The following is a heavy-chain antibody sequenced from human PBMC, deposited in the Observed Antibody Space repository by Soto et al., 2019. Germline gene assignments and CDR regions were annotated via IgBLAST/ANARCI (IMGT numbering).Heavy chain of an antibody. CDR2: ISGSGGST. CDR1: GFTFSSYA. V-gene: IGHV3-23*01. Sequence: VGSLRLSCAASGFTFSSYAMSWVRQAPGKGLEWVSAISGSGGSTYYADSVKGRFTISRDNSKNTLYLQMNSLRAEDTAVYYCAKDSSFSIAVAGTRTDKNYYYYYGMDVWGQGTTGTVSS. CDR3: AKDSSFSIAVAGTRTDKNYYYYYGMDV. D-gene: IGHD6-19*01. J-gene: IGHJ6*02.